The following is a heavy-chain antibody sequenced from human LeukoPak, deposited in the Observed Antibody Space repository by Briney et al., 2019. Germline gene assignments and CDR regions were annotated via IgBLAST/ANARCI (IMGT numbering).Heavy chain of an antibody. Sequence: PSETLSLTCTVSGGSISSYYWSWIRQPPGKGLEWIGYIYYSGSTNYNPSLKSRVTISVDTSKNQFSLKLSSVTAADTAVYYCARALVPDYYYYYYMDVWGKGTTVTVSS. CDR1: GGSISSYY. V-gene: IGHV4-59*01. CDR2: IYYSGST. D-gene: IGHD6-6*01. CDR3: ARALVPDYYYYYYMDV. J-gene: IGHJ6*03.